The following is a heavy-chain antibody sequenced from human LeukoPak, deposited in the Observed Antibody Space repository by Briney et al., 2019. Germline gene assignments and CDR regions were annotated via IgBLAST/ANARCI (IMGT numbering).Heavy chain of an antibody. V-gene: IGHV4-30-2*01. CDR1: GGSISSGGYY. D-gene: IGHD6-13*01. J-gene: IGHJ4*02. CDR3: ARAPLLLNMAAAGTY. Sequence: PSQTLSLTCTVSGGSISSGGYYWSWIRQPPGKGLEWIGYIYHSGSTYYNPSLKSRVTISVDRSKNQFSLKLSSVTAADTAVYYCARAPLLLNMAAAGTYWGQGTLVTVSS. CDR2: IYHSGST.